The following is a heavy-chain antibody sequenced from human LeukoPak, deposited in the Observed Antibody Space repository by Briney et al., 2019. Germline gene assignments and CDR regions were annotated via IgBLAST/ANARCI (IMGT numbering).Heavy chain of an antibody. CDR2: IIPILGIA. D-gene: IGHD1-26*01. CDR1: GGTFSSYA. V-gene: IGHV1-69*04. Sequence: ASVKVSCKASGGTFSSYAISWVRQAPGQGLEWMGRIIPILGIANYAQKFQGRVTITADKSTTTAYMELRSLRSEDTAVYYCARGGEVSSGSYYADYYAMDVWGQGTTVTVSS. J-gene: IGHJ6*02. CDR3: ARGGEVSSGSYYADYYAMDV.